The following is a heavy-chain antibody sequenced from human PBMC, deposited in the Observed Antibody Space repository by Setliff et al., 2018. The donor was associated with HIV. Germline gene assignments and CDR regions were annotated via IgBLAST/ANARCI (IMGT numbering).Heavy chain of an antibody. Sequence: PGGSLRLSCIASGFTFSSYWMTWVRQAPGKGPECVANIKEDGSEKYYLGSVGGRFTISRDNAKNLVYLQMDSLRAEDTALYYCAKDRWFSRGYSTTWVEGPFDYWGQGTLVTVSS. V-gene: IGHV3-7*03. D-gene: IGHD5-18*01. CDR1: GFTFSSYW. CDR2: IKEDGSEK. J-gene: IGHJ4*02. CDR3: AKDRWFSRGYSTTWVEGPFDY.